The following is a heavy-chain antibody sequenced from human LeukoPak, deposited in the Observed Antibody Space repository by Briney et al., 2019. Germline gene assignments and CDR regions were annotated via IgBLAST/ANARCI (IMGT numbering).Heavy chain of an antibody. CDR1: GGSFSGYY. CDR2: INHSGST. CDR3: ARNSHYYDSSGFNY. D-gene: IGHD3-22*01. J-gene: IGHJ4*02. V-gene: IGHV4-34*01. Sequence: PSETLSLTCAVYGGSFSGYYWSWIRQPPGKGLEWIGEINHSGSTNYNPSLKSRVTISIDTSKNQFSLKLSFVTAADTAVYYCARNSHYYDSSGFNYWGQGTLVTVSS.